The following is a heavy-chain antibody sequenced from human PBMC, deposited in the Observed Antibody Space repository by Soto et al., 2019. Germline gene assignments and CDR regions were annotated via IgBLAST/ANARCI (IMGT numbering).Heavy chain of an antibody. Sequence: SVKVPCKASGGTFSSYTISWVRQAPGQGLEWMGRIIPILGIANYAQKFQGRVTITADKSTSTAYMELSSLRSEDTAVYYCASHPRGGFHLDHYWGQGTLVTSPQ. CDR3: ASHPRGGFHLDHY. D-gene: IGHD3-16*01. CDR2: IIPILGIA. V-gene: IGHV1-69*02. CDR1: GGTFSSYT. J-gene: IGHJ4*02.